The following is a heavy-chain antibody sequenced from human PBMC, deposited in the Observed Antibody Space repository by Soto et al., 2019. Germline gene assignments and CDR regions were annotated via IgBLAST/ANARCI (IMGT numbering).Heavy chain of an antibody. CDR1: GFTFSSYW. V-gene: IGHV3-23*01. Sequence: PGGSLRLSCAASGFTFSSYWMSWLRQAPGKGLEWISAISGSEGTTYYRDSVKGRFIISRDNSKSTVYLRINSLKIEDTAVYYCAKAPANVPWWFAPWGQGTLVTVSS. J-gene: IGHJ5*02. CDR3: AKAPANVPWWFAP. CDR2: ISGSEGTT.